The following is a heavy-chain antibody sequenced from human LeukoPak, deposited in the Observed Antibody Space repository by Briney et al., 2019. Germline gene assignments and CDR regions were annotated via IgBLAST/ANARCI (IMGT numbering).Heavy chain of an antibody. CDR2: INSDGSST. D-gene: IGHD3-22*01. CDR3: ARRDSSGYYNSNWFDP. CDR1: GFPFSSYW. V-gene: IGHV3-74*01. J-gene: IGHJ5*02. Sequence: GESLKISCAASGFPFSSYWMHWVRQAPGKGLVWVSRINSDGSSTSYADSVKGRFTISRDNAKNTLYLQMNSLRAEDTAVYYCARRDSSGYYNSNWFDPWGQGTLVTVSS.